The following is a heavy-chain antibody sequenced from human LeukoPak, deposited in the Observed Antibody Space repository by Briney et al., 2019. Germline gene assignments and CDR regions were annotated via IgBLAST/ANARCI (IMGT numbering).Heavy chain of an antibody. D-gene: IGHD1/OR15-1a*01. CDR2: IYHSGST. V-gene: IGHV4-38-2*02. CDR3: ARDRNNFDY. CDR1: GYSISSGYY. Sequence: SETLSLTCAVSGYSISSGYYWGWIRQPPGKGLEWIGSIYHSGSTYYNPSLKSRVTISVGTSKNQFSLKLSSVTAADTAVYYCARDRNNFDYWGQGTLVTVSS. J-gene: IGHJ4*02.